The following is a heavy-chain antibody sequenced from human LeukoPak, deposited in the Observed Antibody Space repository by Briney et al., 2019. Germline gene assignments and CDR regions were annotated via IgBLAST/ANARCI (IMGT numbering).Heavy chain of an antibody. CDR1: GFTFSNYA. CDR2: ISTSGVST. Sequence: PGGSLRLSCAASGFTFSNYAMSWVRQAPGKGLEWVSSISTSGVSTNYADSVKGRFTISRDNSKSMVYLQMNSLRAVDTAVYYCAKNTSGTYLDYWGQGILVTVSS. V-gene: IGHV3-23*01. D-gene: IGHD1-26*01. J-gene: IGHJ4*02. CDR3: AKNTSGTYLDY.